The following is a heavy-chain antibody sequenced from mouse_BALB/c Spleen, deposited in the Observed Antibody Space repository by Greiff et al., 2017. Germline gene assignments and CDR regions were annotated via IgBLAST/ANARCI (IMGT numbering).Heavy chain of an antibody. D-gene: IGHD4-1*01. CDR1: GDSITSGY. CDR2: ISYSGST. J-gene: IGHJ4*01. Sequence: EVNVVESGPSLVKPSQTLSLTCSVTGDSITSGYWNWIRKFPGNKLEYMGYISYSGSTYYNPSLKSRISITRDTSKNQYYLQLNSVTTEDTATYYCAGAGTFGMDYWGQGTSVTVSS. CDR3: AGAGTFGMDY. V-gene: IGHV3-8*02.